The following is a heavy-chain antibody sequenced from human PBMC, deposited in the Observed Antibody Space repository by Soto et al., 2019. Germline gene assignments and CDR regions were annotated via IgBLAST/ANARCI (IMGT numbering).Heavy chain of an antibody. CDR3: ARHSRRGEGVPVGVLRFLEWLPPIDY. D-gene: IGHD3-3*01. Sequence: PGESLKISCKGSGYSFTSYWIGWVRQMPGKGLEWMGIIYPGDSDTRYSPSFQGQVTISADKSISTAYLQWSSLKASDTAMYYCARHSRRGEGVPVGVLRFLEWLPPIDYWGQGTLVTVSS. V-gene: IGHV5-51*01. J-gene: IGHJ4*02. CDR1: GYSFTSYW. CDR2: IYPGDSDT.